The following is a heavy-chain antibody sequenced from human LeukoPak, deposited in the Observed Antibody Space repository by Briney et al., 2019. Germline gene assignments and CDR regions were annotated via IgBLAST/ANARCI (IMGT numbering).Heavy chain of an antibody. Sequence: TGGSLRLSCAASGFTFDDYAMHWVRQAPGKGLEWVSGISWNSGSIGYADSVKGRFTISRDNAKNSLYLRMNSLRAEDTALYYCAMSRHYYDSSGYPADYWGQGTLVTVSS. V-gene: IGHV3-9*01. J-gene: IGHJ4*02. CDR3: AMSRHYYDSSGYPADY. CDR1: GFTFDDYA. D-gene: IGHD3-22*01. CDR2: ISWNSGSI.